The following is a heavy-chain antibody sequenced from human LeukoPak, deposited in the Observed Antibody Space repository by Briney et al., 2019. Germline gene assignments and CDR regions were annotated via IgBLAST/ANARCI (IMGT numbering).Heavy chain of an antibody. Sequence: SETLSLTRAVSVYSISSTYYWSWIRQPPGRGWEWIGYTSYSDNANYNPSLKSRVTISIDTSNKQYYLRLNSVSAADTAVYDCARTVYSSSWYKWADFDYWGQGTLVTVSS. J-gene: IGHJ4*02. CDR1: VYSISSTYY. CDR3: ARTVYSSSWYKWADFDY. D-gene: IGHD6-13*01. V-gene: IGHV4-59*13. CDR2: TSYSDNA.